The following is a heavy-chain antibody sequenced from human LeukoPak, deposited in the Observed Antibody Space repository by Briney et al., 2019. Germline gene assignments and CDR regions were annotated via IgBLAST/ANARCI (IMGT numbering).Heavy chain of an antibody. CDR1: GFTFSNYA. CDR2: IRYDGSDE. J-gene: IGHJ4*02. V-gene: IGHV3-30*02. Sequence: GGSLRLSCAASGFTFSNYAMHWVRQAPGKGLEWVAFIRYDGSDESYADSVKGRFTISRDNSKNTLYLQMNSLTTDDTAVCYCAIPGDYWGQGTLVTVSS. CDR3: AIPGDY.